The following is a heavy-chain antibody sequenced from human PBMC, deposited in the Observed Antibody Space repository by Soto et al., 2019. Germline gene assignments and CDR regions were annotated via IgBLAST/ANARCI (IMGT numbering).Heavy chain of an antibody. Sequence: QLQLQESGPGLVRPSETLSLTCAVSGGSISSSSYYWGWIRQPPGKGLEWIGNVYYSGSTYYNPSLQSRVTISVDTSKNHFSLRLSSVTAADTAVYYCARRYYDSSGYYAFDKWGQGTLVTVSS. CDR2: VYYSGST. D-gene: IGHD3-22*01. V-gene: IGHV4-39*02. CDR1: GGSISSSSYY. J-gene: IGHJ4*02. CDR3: ARRYYDSSGYYAFDK.